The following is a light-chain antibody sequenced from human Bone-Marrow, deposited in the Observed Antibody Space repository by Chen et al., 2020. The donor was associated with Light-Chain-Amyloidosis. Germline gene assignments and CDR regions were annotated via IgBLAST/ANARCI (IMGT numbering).Light chain of an antibody. CDR1: QSVSSSY. CDR2: GAS. J-gene: IGKJ1*01. Sequence: EIVLTQSPGTLSLSPGERATLSSRASQSVSSSYLAWYQQKLGQAPRLLIYGASSRATGIPDRCSGSGSGTDFTLTISRLEPEDFAVYYCQQYGSSPRTFGQGTKVEIK. CDR3: QQYGSSPRT. V-gene: IGKV3-20*01.